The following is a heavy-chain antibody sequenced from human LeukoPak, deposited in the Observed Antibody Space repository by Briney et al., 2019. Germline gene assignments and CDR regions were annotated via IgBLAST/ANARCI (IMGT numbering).Heavy chain of an antibody. Sequence: GGSLRLSCAASGFTFSSYWMHWVRQAPGKGLVWVSCINSDGSSTSYADSVKGRFTISRDNAKNTLYLQMNSLRAEDTAVYYCARGRAWDSSSWFDYWGQGTLVTVSS. CDR3: ARGRAWDSSSWFDY. V-gene: IGHV3-74*01. CDR1: GFTFSSYW. CDR2: INSDGSST. D-gene: IGHD6-13*01. J-gene: IGHJ4*02.